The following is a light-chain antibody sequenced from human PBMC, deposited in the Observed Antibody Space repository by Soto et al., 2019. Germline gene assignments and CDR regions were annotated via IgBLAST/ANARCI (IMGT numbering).Light chain of an antibody. CDR1: QSLLQSDGYNY. J-gene: IGKJ1*01. CDR3: MQALQTPWT. CDR2: LGS. Sequence: EIVMTQSPLSLPVTPGEPASISCRSSQSLLQSDGYNYLDWYLQKPGQSPQPLIYLGSNRASGVPDRFSGSGSGTDFTLKISRVEAEDVGIYYCMQALQTPWTFGQGTKVDIK. V-gene: IGKV2-28*01.